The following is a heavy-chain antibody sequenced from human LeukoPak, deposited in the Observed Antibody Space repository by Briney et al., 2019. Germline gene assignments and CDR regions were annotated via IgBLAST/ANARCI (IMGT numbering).Heavy chain of an antibody. Sequence: SETLSLTCAVSGGSISSGGYSWSWIRQPPGKGLEWIGSIDYSGSTYYNPSLKSRATISIDTSKNQFSLNLSSVTAADTAVYYCAREYTLYRSGWFLDYWGQGTLVTVSS. D-gene: IGHD6-19*01. CDR3: AREYTLYRSGWFLDY. V-gene: IGHV4-30-2*01. CDR1: GGSISSGGYS. CDR2: IDYSGST. J-gene: IGHJ4*02.